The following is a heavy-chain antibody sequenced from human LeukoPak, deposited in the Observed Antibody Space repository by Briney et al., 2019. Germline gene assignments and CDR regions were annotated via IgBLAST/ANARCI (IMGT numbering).Heavy chain of an antibody. Sequence: PGGSLRLSCAASGFTFSTYAMSWVRQAPGKGLEWVSAISGSGGSTYYADSVKGRFTISRDNPKNTLYLQMNSLRGEDKALYYRGKDDLKRKKTPSPYYYYYGMDVWGQGTTVTVSS. J-gene: IGHJ6*02. CDR2: ISGSGGST. V-gene: IGHV3-23*01. D-gene: IGHD2-2*01. CDR1: GFTFSTYA. CDR3: GKDDLKRKKTPSPYYYYYGMDV.